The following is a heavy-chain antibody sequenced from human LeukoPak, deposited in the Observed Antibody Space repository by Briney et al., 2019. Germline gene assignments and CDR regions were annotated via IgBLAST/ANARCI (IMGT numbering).Heavy chain of an antibody. CDR2: INPNSGGT. CDR3: ARDMEGTYYDFWSGQNWFDP. V-gene: IGHV1-2*02. J-gene: IGHJ5*02. CDR1: GYTFTGYY. Sequence: ASVKVSCKASGYTFTGYYMHWVRQAPGQGLEWMGWINPNSGGTNYAQKFQSRVTMTRDTSISTAYMELSRLRSDDTAVYYCARDMEGTYYDFWSGQNWFDPWGQGTLVTVSS. D-gene: IGHD3-3*01.